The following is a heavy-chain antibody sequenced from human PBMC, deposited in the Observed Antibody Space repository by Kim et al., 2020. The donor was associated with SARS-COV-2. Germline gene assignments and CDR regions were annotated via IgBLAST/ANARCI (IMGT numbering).Heavy chain of an antibody. V-gene: IGHV4-4*02. CDR1: GDSIISTKW. CDR3: ARSPAESTSFSFDS. Sequence: SETLSLTCGVSGDSIISTKWWTWVRQPPGKGLEWIGELSHSGTTNYNLSLKSRVTMSVDKSKSQFSLRLTSVTAADTAVYFCARSPAESTSFSFDSWGQG. J-gene: IGHJ5*02. CDR2: LSHSGTT.